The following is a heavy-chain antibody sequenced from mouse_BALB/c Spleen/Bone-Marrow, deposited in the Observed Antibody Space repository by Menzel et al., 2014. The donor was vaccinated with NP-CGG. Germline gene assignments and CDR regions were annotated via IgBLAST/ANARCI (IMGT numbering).Heavy chain of an antibody. J-gene: IGHJ3*01. V-gene: IGHV1-26*01. CDR1: GYSFTDYY. Sequence: EVQLQQSGPELVKPGASVKISCKASGYSFTDYYMHWVKQSHVKSLEWIGRINPYNGATSYNQNFKDKASSTVDKSSRTAYMELHSLTSEDSAVYYCASFGFAYWGQGTLVTVSA. CDR3: ASFGFAY. CDR2: INPYNGAT.